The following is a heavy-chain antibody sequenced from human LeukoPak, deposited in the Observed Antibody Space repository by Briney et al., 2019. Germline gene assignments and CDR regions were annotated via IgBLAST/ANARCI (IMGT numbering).Heavy chain of an antibody. CDR2: IYYSGST. CDR3: VRGSAWYFV. D-gene: IGHD6-19*01. CDR1: GGSISSSSYY. V-gene: IGHV4-61*05. J-gene: IGHJ4*02. Sequence: SETLSLTCTVSGGSISSSSYYWGWIRQPPGKGLEWIGYIYYSGSTNYNPSLKSRVTISIDTSKNQFSLKLNSVTAADTAVYYCVRGSAWYFVWGQGTLVTVSS.